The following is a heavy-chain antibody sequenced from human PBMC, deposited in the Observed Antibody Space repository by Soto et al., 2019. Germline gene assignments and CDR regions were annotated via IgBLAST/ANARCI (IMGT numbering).Heavy chain of an antibody. CDR3: ARAKITMVRGVISHYYYYGMDV. J-gene: IGHJ6*02. D-gene: IGHD3-10*01. CDR2: INPNSGDT. Sequence: ASVKVSCKASGYTFTGYYMHWVRQAPGQGLEWMGWINPNSGDTNYAQKFQGRVTMTRDTSISTAYMELSRLRSDDTAVYYCARAKITMVRGVISHYYYYGMDVWGQGTTVTVSS. V-gene: IGHV1-2*02. CDR1: GYTFTGYY.